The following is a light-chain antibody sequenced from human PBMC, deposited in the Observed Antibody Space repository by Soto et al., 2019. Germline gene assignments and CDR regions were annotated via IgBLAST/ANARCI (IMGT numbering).Light chain of an antibody. V-gene: IGLV2-14*01. CDR3: SSYTTSNTRQIV. J-gene: IGLJ1*01. Sequence: QSALTQPASVSGSPGQSITISCTGTSSDVGGYNYVSWYQQHPGKAPKFIIYDVSNRPSGVSNRFSGSQSGNTASLTISGLQAEDEADYYCSSYTTSNTRQIVFGTGTKLTVL. CDR1: SSDVGGYNY. CDR2: DVS.